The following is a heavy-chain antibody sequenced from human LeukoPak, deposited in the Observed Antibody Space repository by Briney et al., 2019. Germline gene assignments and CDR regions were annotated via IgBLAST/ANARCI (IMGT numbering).Heavy chain of an antibody. J-gene: IGHJ4*02. Sequence: ASVRVSCKDSGYTFTSYDINWVRQATGQGLEWMGWMNPNSGNTGYAQKFQGRVTMTRNTSISTAYMELSSLRSEDTAVYYCARSNLRSGFTSPIRYWGQGTLVTVSS. V-gene: IGHV1-8*01. CDR1: GYTFTSYD. CDR3: ARSNLRSGFTSPIRY. D-gene: IGHD3-3*01. CDR2: MNPNSGNT.